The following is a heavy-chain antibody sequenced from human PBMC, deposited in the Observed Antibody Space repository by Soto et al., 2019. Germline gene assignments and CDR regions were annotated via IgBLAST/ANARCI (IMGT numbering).Heavy chain of an antibody. CDR1: GFSLSTSGVG. CDR3: AHYGSGSYLGRHFDY. Sequence: SGPTLVNPTQTLTLTCTFSGFSLSTSGVGVGWIRQPPGKALEWLALIYWDDDKRYSPFLRSRLSITKDTSKNQVVLTVTNMDPVDTATYYCAHYGSGSYLGRHFDYWGQGTLVTVSS. CDR2: IYWDDDK. D-gene: IGHD3-10*01. V-gene: IGHV2-5*02. J-gene: IGHJ4*02.